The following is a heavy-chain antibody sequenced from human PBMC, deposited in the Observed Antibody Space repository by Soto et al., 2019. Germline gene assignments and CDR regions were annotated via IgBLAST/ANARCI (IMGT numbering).Heavy chain of an antibody. D-gene: IGHD2-2*02. V-gene: IGHV3-30-3*01. CDR2: ISYDGSNK. Sequence: QVQLVESGGGVVQPGRSLRLSCAASGFTFSSYAMHWVRQAPGKGLEWVAVISYDGSNKYYADSVKGRVTISRDNSKNTLYLQMNSLRAEGTAVYYCARVYPGYYFDYWGQGTLVTVSS. CDR1: GFTFSSYA. CDR3: ARVYPGYYFDY. J-gene: IGHJ4*02.